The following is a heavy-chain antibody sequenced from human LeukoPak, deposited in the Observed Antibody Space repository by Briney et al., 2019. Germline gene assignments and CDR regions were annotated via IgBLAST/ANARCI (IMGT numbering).Heavy chain of an antibody. Sequence: GVSLRLSCAASGFTFSSYSMNWVRQAPGKGLEWVSSISSSSSYIYYADSVKGRFTISRDNAKNSLYLQMNSLRAEDTAVYYCARDYGSGSYPYWFDPWGQGTLVTVSS. D-gene: IGHD3-10*01. CDR3: ARDYGSGSYPYWFDP. V-gene: IGHV3-21*01. CDR2: ISSSSSYI. J-gene: IGHJ5*02. CDR1: GFTFSSYS.